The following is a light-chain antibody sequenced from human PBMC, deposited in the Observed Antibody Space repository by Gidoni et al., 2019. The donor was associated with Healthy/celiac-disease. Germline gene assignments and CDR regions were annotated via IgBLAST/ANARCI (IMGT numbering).Light chain of an antibody. Sequence: IVLTQSPATLSLSPGDRAPLSCRASQSVTSYLAWYQQKPGQAPRLLIYAASNRGTGNPTRFSGTGSGTDFTLTISSLEPEDFAVYYCQQRSNWPLCTFGQGTRLEIK. CDR3: QQRSNWPLCT. CDR2: AAS. J-gene: IGKJ5*01. CDR1: QSVTSY. V-gene: IGKV3-11*01.